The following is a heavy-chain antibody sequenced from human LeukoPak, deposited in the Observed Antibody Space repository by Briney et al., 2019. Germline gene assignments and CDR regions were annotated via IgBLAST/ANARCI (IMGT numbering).Heavy chain of an antibody. V-gene: IGHV4-31*03. CDR2: IYYSGST. CDR1: GGSISSGGYY. Sequence: SETLSLTCTVSGGSISSGGYYWSWIRQHPGKGLEWIGYIYYSGSTYYNPSLKSRVTISVDTSKNQFSLKLSSVTAADTAVYYCARGPGTGVPYYFDYWGQGTLVTVSS. CDR3: ARGPGTGVPYYFDY. D-gene: IGHD7-27*01. J-gene: IGHJ4*02.